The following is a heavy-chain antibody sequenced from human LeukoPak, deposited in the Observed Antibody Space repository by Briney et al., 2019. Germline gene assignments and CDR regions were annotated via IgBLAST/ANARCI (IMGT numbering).Heavy chain of an antibody. Sequence: ASVKVSCKASGYTFTSYYMHWVRQAPGQGLECMGIINPSGASTNYAQKFQARVTMTRDMSTSTVYMELSSLRSEDTAMYYCARGNYYYIDVWGKGTTVTVSS. J-gene: IGHJ6*03. CDR2: INPSGAST. CDR3: ARGNYYYIDV. V-gene: IGHV1-46*01. CDR1: GYTFTSYY.